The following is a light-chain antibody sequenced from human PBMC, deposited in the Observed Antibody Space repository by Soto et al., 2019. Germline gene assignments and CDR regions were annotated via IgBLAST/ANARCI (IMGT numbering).Light chain of an antibody. Sequence: EMVMTQSPAILSVSPGESATLSCRASQSVNSNYLAWYQQHPGQPPRLLIYGISTRATGIPARFSGSGSGTEFSLTISSLQSEDFAVYYCQQYGDSPQTFGPGTKVDIK. CDR2: GIS. CDR1: QSVNSN. J-gene: IGKJ1*01. V-gene: IGKV3-15*01. CDR3: QQYGDSPQT.